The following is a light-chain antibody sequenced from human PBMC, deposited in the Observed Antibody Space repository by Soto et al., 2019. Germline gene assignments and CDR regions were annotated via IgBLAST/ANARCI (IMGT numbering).Light chain of an antibody. Sequence: DIQLTQSPSFLSASVGDTVTITCRASQGMSTYFAWYQQKPGKVPKLLIRSASTLQSGVPPRFSGGGSGTEFTLTSSALQPDDSGIYYCQQLNGYQLAFGGGTNVEIK. CDR2: SAS. CDR1: QGMSTY. V-gene: IGKV1-9*01. CDR3: QQLNGYQLA. J-gene: IGKJ4*01.